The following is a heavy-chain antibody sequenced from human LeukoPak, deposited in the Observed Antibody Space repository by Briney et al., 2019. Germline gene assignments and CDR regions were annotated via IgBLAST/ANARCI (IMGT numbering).Heavy chain of an antibody. CDR1: GFTVSTNH. J-gene: IGHJ6*04. D-gene: IGHD2-21*02. Sequence: GGSLRLSCAVSGFTVSTNHMSWVRQAPGKGLEWVSVIYIDSNTYYTDSVKGRFTISRDNSKNTVFPQMNSLRAEDTAVYYCARDREVVTAKAQMDVWGKGTTVTVSS. V-gene: IGHV3-53*01. CDR3: ARDREVVTAKAQMDV. CDR2: IYIDSNT.